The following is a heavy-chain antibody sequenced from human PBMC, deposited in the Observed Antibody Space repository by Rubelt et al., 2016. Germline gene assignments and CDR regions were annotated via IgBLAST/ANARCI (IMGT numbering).Heavy chain of an antibody. V-gene: IGHV3-30*03. CDR3: ARVSDSSSSGDDY. J-gene: IGHJ4*02. Sequence: SSYGMHWVRQAPGKGLEWVAVISYDGSNKYYADSVKGRFTISRDNSKNTLYLQMNSLRAEDTAVYYCARVSDSSSSGDDYWGQGTLVTVSS. CDR1: SSYG. D-gene: IGHD6-6*01. CDR2: ISYDGSNK.